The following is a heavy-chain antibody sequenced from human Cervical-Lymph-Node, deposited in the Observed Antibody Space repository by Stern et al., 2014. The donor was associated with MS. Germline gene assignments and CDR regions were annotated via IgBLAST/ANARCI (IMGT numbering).Heavy chain of an antibody. CDR2: IIPIFGTA. CDR1: GGTFSSYA. CDR3: ARDDGIAVAGTRRGYFQH. Sequence: QMQLVQYGAEVKKPGSSVKVSCKASGGTFSSYAISWVRQAPGQGLEWMGGIIPIFGTANYAQKFQGRVTITADESTSTAYMELSSLRSEDTAVYYCARDDGIAVAGTRRGYFQHWGQGTLVTVSS. V-gene: IGHV1-69*01. D-gene: IGHD6-19*01. J-gene: IGHJ1*01.